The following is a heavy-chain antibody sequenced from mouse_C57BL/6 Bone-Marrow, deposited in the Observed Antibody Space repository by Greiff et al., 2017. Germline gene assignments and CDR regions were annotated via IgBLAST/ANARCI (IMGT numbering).Heavy chain of an antibody. CDR3: ARRQVWFAY. D-gene: IGHD3-2*01. J-gene: IGHJ3*01. V-gene: IGHV5-9*01. Sequence: EVKLMASGGGLVKPGGSLKLSCAASGFTFSSYTMSWVRQTPEKRLEWVATISGGGGNTYYPDSVKGRFTISRDNAKNTLYLQMSSLRSEDTALYYCARRQVWFAYWGQGTLVTVSA. CDR2: ISGGGGNT. CDR1: GFTFSSYT.